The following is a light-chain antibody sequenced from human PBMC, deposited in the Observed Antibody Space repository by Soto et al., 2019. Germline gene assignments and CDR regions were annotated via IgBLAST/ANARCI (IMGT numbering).Light chain of an antibody. CDR2: GAS. Sequence: EIVLTQSPATLSLSPGERATLSCRASQSVSSYLAWYQQKPGQAPRLLICGASTRATGIPARFSGSGSGTEFTLTISSLQSEDFAVYYCQQYNNWPPCTFGQGTKVDIK. V-gene: IGKV3-15*01. CDR1: QSVSSY. CDR3: QQYNNWPPCT. J-gene: IGKJ1*01.